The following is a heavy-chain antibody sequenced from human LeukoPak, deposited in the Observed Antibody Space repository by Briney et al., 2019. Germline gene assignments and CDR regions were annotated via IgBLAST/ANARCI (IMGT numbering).Heavy chain of an antibody. CDR2: VSNSGSA. CDR1: GGSISKSPYY. J-gene: IGHJ4*02. CDR3: ATQILLCHYY. V-gene: IGHV4-39*01. Sequence: SETLSLTCIVSGGSISKSPYYWAWIRQPPGKGLEWIGSVSNSGSAYYNASLKSRVTISVDTSKNEFSLKLSSVTAADTAVYYCATQILLCHYYWGQGTLVTVSS. D-gene: IGHD2/OR15-2a*01.